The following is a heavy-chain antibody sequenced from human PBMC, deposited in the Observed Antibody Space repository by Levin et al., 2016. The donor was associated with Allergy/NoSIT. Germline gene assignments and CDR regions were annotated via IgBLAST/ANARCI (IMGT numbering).Heavy chain of an antibody. CDR1: GFTFSSYA. CDR2: ISGSGGST. D-gene: IGHD3-3*01. Sequence: GESLKISCAASGFTFSSYAMSWVRQAPGKGLEWVSAISGSGGSTYYADSVKGRFTISRDNSKNTLYLQMNSLRAEDTAVYYCAKDAWSTIFGVVIPCDYWGQGTLVTVSS. J-gene: IGHJ4*02. V-gene: IGHV3-23*01. CDR3: AKDAWSTIFGVVIPCDY.